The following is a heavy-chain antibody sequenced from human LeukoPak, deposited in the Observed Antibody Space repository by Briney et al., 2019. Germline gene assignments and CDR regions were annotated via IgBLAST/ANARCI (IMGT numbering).Heavy chain of an antibody. CDR3: AKMGDFQH. J-gene: IGHJ1*01. CDR1: GFTFSSYG. CDR2: ISYDGSNK. V-gene: IGHV3-30*18. D-gene: IGHD5-24*01. Sequence: GGSLRLSCAASGFTFSSYGMHWVRQAPGKGLEWVAVISYDGSNKYYADSVKGRFTISRDNSKNTLYLQMNSLRAEDTAVYYCAKMGDFQHWGQGTPVTVSS.